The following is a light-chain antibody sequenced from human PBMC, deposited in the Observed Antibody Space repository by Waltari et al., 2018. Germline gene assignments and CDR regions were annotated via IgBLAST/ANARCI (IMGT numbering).Light chain of an antibody. J-gene: IGLJ3*02. Sequence: QSALTQPASVSGSPGQSITISCTGTSSDVGSSNLVSWYQQHPGKAPKLMIYEVTKRAEGFSTRFSGSKAGNTASLTISGLQAEDEAYYYCCSYAGSTTWVVGGGTKLTVL. CDR2: EVT. CDR1: SSDVGSSNL. V-gene: IGLV2-23*02. CDR3: CSYAGSTTWV.